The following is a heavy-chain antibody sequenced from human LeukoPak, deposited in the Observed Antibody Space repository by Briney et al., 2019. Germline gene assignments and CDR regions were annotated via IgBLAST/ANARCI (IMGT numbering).Heavy chain of an antibody. CDR1: GDSISSGGYC. D-gene: IGHD3-22*01. CDR2: IYYSGST. V-gene: IGHV4-31*03. J-gene: IGHJ4*02. CDR3: ARGLTQYDSSGYSYYFDY. Sequence: SETLSLTCTVSGDSISSGGYCWSWIRQHPGKGLEWIGYIYYSGSTYYNPSLKSRVTISVDTSKHQFSLKLSSVTAADTAVYYCARGLTQYDSSGYSYYFDYWGQGTLVTVSS.